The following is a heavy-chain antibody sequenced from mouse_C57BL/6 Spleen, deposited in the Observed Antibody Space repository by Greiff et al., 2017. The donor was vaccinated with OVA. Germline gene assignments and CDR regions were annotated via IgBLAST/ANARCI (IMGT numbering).Heavy chain of an antibody. CDR1: GYPFTSSW. V-gene: IGHV1-53*01. CDR2: INPRNGGT. D-gene: IGHD3-2*02. CDR3: ARGQLRLLITDC. J-gene: IGHJ4*01. Sequence: QVQLQQPGTELVKPGASVKLSCKASGYPFTSSWMHWVKQRPGQGLEWIGNINPRNGGTNYNEKLKSKATLTVANSSSTASMQLRSLTSEVSAVYYCARGQLRLLITDCWGQGTSVTVSS.